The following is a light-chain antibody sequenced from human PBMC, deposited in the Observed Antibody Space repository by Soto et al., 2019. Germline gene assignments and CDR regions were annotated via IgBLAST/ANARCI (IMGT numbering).Light chain of an antibody. CDR3: QQSYSTGLT. Sequence: DIQMTQSPSSLSASVGDRVTITCRASQSIGKYLNWYQQKPGIAPKLLVHSASTLQSGVPSRFSGSGSGSDLTLTITSLQPEDRATYFCQQSYSTGLTFGGGTKVEI. J-gene: IGKJ4*01. CDR2: SAS. CDR1: QSIGKY. V-gene: IGKV1-39*01.